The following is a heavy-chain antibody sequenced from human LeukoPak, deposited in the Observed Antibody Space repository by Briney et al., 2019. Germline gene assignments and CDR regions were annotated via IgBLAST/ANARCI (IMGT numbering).Heavy chain of an antibody. CDR3: ARGRGDIVVVPAAGY. J-gene: IGHJ4*02. D-gene: IGHD2-2*01. V-gene: IGHV4-34*01. CDR2: INHSGST. Sequence: PSETLSLTCAVYGGSFSGYYWSWIRQPPGKGLEWIGEINHSGSTNYNPSLKSRVTISVDTSKNQFSLKLSSATAADTAVYYCARGRGDIVVVPAAGYWGQGTLVTVSS. CDR1: GGSFSGYY.